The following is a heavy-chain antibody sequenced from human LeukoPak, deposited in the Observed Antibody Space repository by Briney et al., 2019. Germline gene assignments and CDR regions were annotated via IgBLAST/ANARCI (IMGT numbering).Heavy chain of an antibody. CDR2: ISGSGGST. CDR3: AGAAAGILSDYYYYGMDV. V-gene: IGHV3-23*01. CDR1: GFTFSSYA. J-gene: IGHJ6*02. Sequence: GGSLRLSCAASGFTFSSYAMSWVRQAPGKGLEWVSAISGSGGSTYYADSVKGRFTISRDNSKNTLYLQMNSLRAEDTAVYYCAGAAAGILSDYYYYGMDVWGQGTTVTVSS. D-gene: IGHD6-13*01.